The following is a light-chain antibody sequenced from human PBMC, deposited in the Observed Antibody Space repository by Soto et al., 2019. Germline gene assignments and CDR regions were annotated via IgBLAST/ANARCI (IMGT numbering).Light chain of an antibody. CDR2: EVS. CDR1: SSDVGSYNL. Sequence: QSVLTQPASVSGSPGQSITISCTGTSSDVGSYNLVSWYQQHPGKAPKLMIYEVSKRPSGVSNRFSGSKSGNTASLTISGLQAEDEADDYCCSYAGSSRHVFGTGTKVTVL. J-gene: IGLJ1*01. V-gene: IGLV2-23*02. CDR3: CSYAGSSRHV.